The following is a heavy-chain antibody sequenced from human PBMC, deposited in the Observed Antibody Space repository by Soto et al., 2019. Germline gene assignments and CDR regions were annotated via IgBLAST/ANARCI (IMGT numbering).Heavy chain of an antibody. Sequence: QVQLVQSAAEVKKPGSSVKVSCKASGGTLSSYAINWVRQAPGQGLEWVGGIIPIFDKPNYAQSFQGRVRLTADKSKHTAYMELCSLRSEDTALYYCARSDDFWSGGMDVWGQGTTVTFSS. CDR1: GGTLSSYA. CDR2: IIPIFDKP. V-gene: IGHV1-69*06. J-gene: IGHJ6*02. CDR3: ARSDDFWSGGMDV. D-gene: IGHD3-3*01.